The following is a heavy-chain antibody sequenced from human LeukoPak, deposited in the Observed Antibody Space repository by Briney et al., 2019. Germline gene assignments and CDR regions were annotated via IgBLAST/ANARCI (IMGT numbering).Heavy chain of an antibody. V-gene: IGHV3-74*01. J-gene: IGHJ4*02. CDR2: IASDGSST. D-gene: IGHD4-23*01. Sequence: GGSLRLSCAASGFTFSSYWMNWVRQAPGKGLVWVSRIASDGSSTTYADSVKGRLSISRDNAKNTLYLQMNSLRVEDTAVYYCARGRPHGNDYWGQGPLVTVSS. CDR1: GFTFSSYW. CDR3: ARGRPHGNDY.